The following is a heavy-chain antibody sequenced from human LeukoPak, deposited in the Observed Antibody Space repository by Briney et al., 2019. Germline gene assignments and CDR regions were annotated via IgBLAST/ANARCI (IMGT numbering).Heavy chain of an antibody. Sequence: PGGSLRLSCAASGFTFSSYSIHWVRQAPGKGLEWVANIKQDGSEKYYVDSVKGRFTISRDNAKNSLYLQMNSLRAEDTAVYYCARGVATGGWFDPWGQGTLVTVSS. CDR3: ARGVATGGWFDP. J-gene: IGHJ5*02. V-gene: IGHV3-7*01. CDR1: GFTFSSYS. CDR2: IKQDGSEK. D-gene: IGHD5-12*01.